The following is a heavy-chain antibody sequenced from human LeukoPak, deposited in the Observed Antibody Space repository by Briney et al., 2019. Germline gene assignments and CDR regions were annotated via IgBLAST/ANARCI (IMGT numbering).Heavy chain of an antibody. Sequence: ASVKVSCKASGYPFTSYDINWVRQATGQGLEWMGWMNPNSGNTGYAQKFQGRVTMTRNTSISTAYVELSSLRSEDTAVYYCARAAAATGRGNYYYYGMDVWGQGTTVTVSS. CDR1: GYPFTSYD. J-gene: IGHJ6*02. V-gene: IGHV1-8*01. D-gene: IGHD6-25*01. CDR2: MNPNSGNT. CDR3: ARAAAATGRGNYYYYGMDV.